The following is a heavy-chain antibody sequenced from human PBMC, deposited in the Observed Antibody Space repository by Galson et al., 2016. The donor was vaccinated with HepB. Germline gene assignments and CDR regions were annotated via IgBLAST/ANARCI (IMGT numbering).Heavy chain of an antibody. CDR1: GFTFSSYS. D-gene: IGHD6-19*01. CDR2: ISSSSSYI. V-gene: IGHV3-21*04. J-gene: IGHJ5*02. Sequence: LRLSCAASGFTFSSYSMNWVRQAPGKGLEWVSSISSSSSYIYYADSVKGRFTISRDNSKNTLYLQMDSLRADDTAVYYCACKYSTGWYAGAFDPWGQGTLVTVSS. CDR3: ACKYSTGWYAGAFDP.